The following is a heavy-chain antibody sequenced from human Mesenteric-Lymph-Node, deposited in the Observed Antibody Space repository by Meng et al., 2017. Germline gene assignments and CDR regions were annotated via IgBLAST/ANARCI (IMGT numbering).Heavy chain of an antibody. V-gene: IGHV3-15*01. CDR2: IKSDGGAT. D-gene: IGHD5-12*01. J-gene: IGHJ4*02. Sequence: GGPLRLSCAASGFTFRNAWMSWVRQAPGKGLEWVGRIKSDGGATEYALPVKGRFTISREDSESTVYLQMNSLKIEDTAMYFCAADLPGAYDLRAQIDSWGQGTLVTVSS. CDR1: GFTFRNAW. CDR3: AADLPGAYDLRAQIDS.